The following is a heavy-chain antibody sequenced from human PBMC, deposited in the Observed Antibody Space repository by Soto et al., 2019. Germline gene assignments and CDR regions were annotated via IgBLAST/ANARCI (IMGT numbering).Heavy chain of an antibody. CDR3: AREKTTLGYCSSTSCYILGYYYYGIDV. V-gene: IGHV1-2*02. D-gene: IGHD2-2*02. J-gene: IGHJ6*02. CDR1: GYTFTGYY. Sequence: ASVKVSCKASGYTFTGYYMHWVRQAPGQGLEWMGWINPNSGGTNYAQKFQGRVTMTRDTSISTAYMELSRLRSDDTAVYYCAREKTTLGYCSSTSCYILGYYYYGIDVWGQGTTVTVSS. CDR2: INPNSGGT.